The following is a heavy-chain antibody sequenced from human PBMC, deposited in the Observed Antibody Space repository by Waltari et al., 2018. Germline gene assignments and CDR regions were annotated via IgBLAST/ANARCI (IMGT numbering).Heavy chain of an antibody. D-gene: IGHD2-15*01. CDR2: IYHSGST. V-gene: IGHV4-38-2*02. CDR3: ARSLVVAATNWFDP. Sequence: QVQLQESGPGLVKPSETLSLTCTVSGYSISSGYYWGWIGQPPGKGLEWIGSIYHSGSTYYNPSLKSRVTISVDTSKNQFSLKLSSVTAADTAVYYCARSLVVAATNWFDPWGQGTLVTVSS. CDR1: GYSISSGYY. J-gene: IGHJ5*02.